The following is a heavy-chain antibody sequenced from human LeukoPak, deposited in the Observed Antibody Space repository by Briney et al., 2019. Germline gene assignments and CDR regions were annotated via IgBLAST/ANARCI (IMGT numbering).Heavy chain of an antibody. Sequence: SETLSLTCAVYGGSFSGYYWSWVRQPPGKGLEWIGEINHSGSTKYNPSPTSRVTVSVDTSKNQFSLKLSSVTAADTAVYYCARANYNWNYWDYWGQGTLVTVSS. CDR2: INHSGST. CDR3: ARANYNWNYWDY. CDR1: GGSFSGYY. V-gene: IGHV4-34*01. D-gene: IGHD1-20*01. J-gene: IGHJ4*02.